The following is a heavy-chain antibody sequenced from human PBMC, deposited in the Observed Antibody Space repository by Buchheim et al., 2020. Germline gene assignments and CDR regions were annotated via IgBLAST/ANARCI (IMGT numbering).Heavy chain of an antibody. Sequence: EVQLVQSGAEVTKPGESLKISCKASGYSLSSFWITWVRQMPGKGLEWMGRIDPSDSYTNYSPSFQGHVTISADKSIHPAYPQWSSLKTSDTAIYYCARTVAGTREDCWGQGTL. J-gene: IGHJ4*02. V-gene: IGHV5-10-1*03. CDR3: ARTVAGTREDC. CDR2: IDPSDSYT. CDR1: GYSLSSFW. D-gene: IGHD6-19*01.